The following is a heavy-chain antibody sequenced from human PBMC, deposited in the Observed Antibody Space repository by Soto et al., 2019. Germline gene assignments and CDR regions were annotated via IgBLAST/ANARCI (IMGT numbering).Heavy chain of an antibody. Sequence: EVQLLESGGGLVQPGGSLRLACAASGFTFSSNAMNWVRQAPGKGLEWVAVISNSGDNAYYADSVKGRFSISRDNSKNRLYLKMNSLRADDTAPYYCEKALSYTSPGAVPSWGPGPVVVVSS. CDR2: ISNSGDNA. V-gene: IGHV3-23*01. J-gene: IGHJ5*02. CDR3: EKALSYTSPGAVPS. CDR1: GFTFSSNA. D-gene: IGHD2-2*01.